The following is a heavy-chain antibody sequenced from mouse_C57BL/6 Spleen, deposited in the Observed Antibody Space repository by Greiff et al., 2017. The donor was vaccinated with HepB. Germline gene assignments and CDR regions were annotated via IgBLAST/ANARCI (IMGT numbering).Heavy chain of an antibody. CDR1: GYTFTSYW. V-gene: IGHV1-64*01. J-gene: IGHJ2*01. Sequence: QVQLKQPGAELVKPGASVKLSCKASGYTFTSYWTHWVKQRPGQGLEWIGMIHPNSGSTNYNEKFKSKATLTVDKSSSTAYMQLSSLTSEDSAVYYCARGVITTVVTRSHFDYWGQGTTLTVSS. D-gene: IGHD1-1*01. CDR2: IHPNSGST. CDR3: ARGVITTVVTRSHFDY.